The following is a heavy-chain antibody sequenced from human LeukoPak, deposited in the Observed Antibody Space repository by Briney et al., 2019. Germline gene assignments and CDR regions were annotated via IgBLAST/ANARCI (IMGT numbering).Heavy chain of an antibody. V-gene: IGHV4-39*01. Sequence: SETLSLTCTVSGGSISSSSYYWGWIRQPPGKGLEWIGSIYYSGSTYYNPSLKSRVTISVDTSKNQFSLKLSSVTAADTAVYYCARGQDCSGGSCYHNFDYWGQGTLVTVSS. CDR3: ARGQDCSGGSCYHNFDY. CDR1: GGSISSSSYY. D-gene: IGHD2-15*01. CDR2: IYYSGST. J-gene: IGHJ4*02.